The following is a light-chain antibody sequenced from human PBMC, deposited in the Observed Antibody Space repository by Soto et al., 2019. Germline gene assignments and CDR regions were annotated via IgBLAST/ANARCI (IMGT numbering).Light chain of an antibody. CDR1: QSVRNNY. CDR2: ATS. V-gene: IGKV3-20*01. CDR3: QQYKNWTLLT. Sequence: EIEMTQSPCTLSVSPGERATLSCRASQSVRNNYLAWYQQKPGPAPRFLIYATSNRGTGIPDRFRGSGSGTEFALTISILEPEDFAFYSCQQYKNWTLLTFGQGTRLEIK. J-gene: IGKJ5*01.